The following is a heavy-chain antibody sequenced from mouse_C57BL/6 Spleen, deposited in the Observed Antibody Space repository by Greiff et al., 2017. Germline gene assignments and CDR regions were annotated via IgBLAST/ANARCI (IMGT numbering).Heavy chain of an antibody. CDR3: ARDYYGSSYTHYWYFDV. CDR2: ISSGSSTI. Sequence: EVMLVESGGGLVKPGGSLKLSCAASGFTFSDYGMHWVRQAPEKGLEWVAYISSGSSTIYYADTVQGRFTISRDNAKNTLFLQMTSLRSEDTAMYYCARDYYGSSYTHYWYFDVWGTGTTVTVSS. D-gene: IGHD1-1*01. V-gene: IGHV5-17*01. CDR1: GFTFSDYG. J-gene: IGHJ1*03.